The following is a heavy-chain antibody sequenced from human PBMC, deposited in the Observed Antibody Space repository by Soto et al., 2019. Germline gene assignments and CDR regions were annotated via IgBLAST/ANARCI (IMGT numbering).Heavy chain of an antibody. CDR3: VRAGGNYFFDY. CDR2: IKSDGSIT. Sequence: EVQLVESGGGLVQPGGSLRLSCAVSGFTFSNYWMHWVRQAPGKGLVWVSRIKSDGSITTYADSVKGRFTISRDNAKNTLYLQMNNVRAEETAVCYCVRAGGNYFFDYWVQETLVSVSS. J-gene: IGHJ4*02. D-gene: IGHD2-21*02. CDR1: GFTFSNYW. V-gene: IGHV3-74*01.